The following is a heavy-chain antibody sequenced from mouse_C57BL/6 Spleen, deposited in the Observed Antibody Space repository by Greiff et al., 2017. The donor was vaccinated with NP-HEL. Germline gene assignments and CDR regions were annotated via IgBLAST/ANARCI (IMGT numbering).Heavy chain of an antibody. V-gene: IGHV1-82*01. J-gene: IGHJ4*01. CDR1: GYAFSSSW. D-gene: IGHD4-1*01. CDR3: ARSEDWDYAMDY. Sequence: QVQLQQSGPELVKPGASVKISCKASGYAFSSSWMNWVKQRPGKGLEWIGRIYPGDGDTNYNGKFKGKATLTADKSSSTAYMQLSSLTSEDSAVYFCARSEDWDYAMDYWGQGTSVTVSS. CDR2: IYPGDGDT.